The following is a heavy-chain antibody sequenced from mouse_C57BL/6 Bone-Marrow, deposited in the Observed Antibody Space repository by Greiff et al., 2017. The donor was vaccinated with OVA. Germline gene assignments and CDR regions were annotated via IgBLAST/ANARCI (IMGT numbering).Heavy chain of an antibody. V-gene: IGHV1-26*01. J-gene: IGHJ4*01. D-gene: IGHD1-1*01. Sequence: VQLQQSGPELVKPGASVKISCKASGYTFTDYYMNWVKQSHGKSLEWIGDINPNNGGTSYNQKFKGKATLTVDKSSSTAYMELRSLTSEDSAVDDYADGSSYGEMDYWGQGTSVTVSA. CDR3: ADGSSYGEMDY. CDR2: INPNNGGT. CDR1: GYTFTDYY.